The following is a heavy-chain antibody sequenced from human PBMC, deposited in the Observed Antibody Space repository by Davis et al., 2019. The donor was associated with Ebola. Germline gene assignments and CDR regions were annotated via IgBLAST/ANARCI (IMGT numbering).Heavy chain of an antibody. CDR1: GFTFSSYW. D-gene: IGHD6-19*01. Sequence: GESLKISCAASGFTFSSYWLHWVRQAPGKGLVWVSRISRDGSSTSYADSVKGRFTVSRDNAKNTLYLQMDSLRAEDTAVYYCARARGSGVYFDYWGQGTLVTVSS. CDR2: ISRDGSST. CDR3: ARARGSGVYFDY. J-gene: IGHJ4*02. V-gene: IGHV3-74*01.